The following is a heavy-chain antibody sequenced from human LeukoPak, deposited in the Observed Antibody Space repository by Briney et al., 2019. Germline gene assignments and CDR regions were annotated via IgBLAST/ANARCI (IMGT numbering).Heavy chain of an antibody. CDR1: GGSISSSSYY. D-gene: IGHD3-3*01. CDR2: IYYSGST. V-gene: IGHV4-39*01. CDR3: ARSIFGVVWDPISDWFDP. J-gene: IGHJ5*02. Sequence: SETLSLTCTVSGGSISSSSYYWGWIRQPPGKGLEWIGSIYYSGSTYYNPSLKSRVTISVDTSKNQFSLKLSSVTAADTAVYYCARSIFGVVWDPISDWFDPWGQGTLVTVSS.